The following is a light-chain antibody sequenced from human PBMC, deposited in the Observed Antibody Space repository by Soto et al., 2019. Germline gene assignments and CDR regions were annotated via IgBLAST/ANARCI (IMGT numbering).Light chain of an antibody. J-gene: IGKJ2*01. Sequence: DIQMTQSPSSLSASVGDRVTITCRASQSISTYLNWYQQKRGEAPNLLIYTASTLQSGVPSRFSGSGSGTDFTLTISSLRPEDFATYYCEQSYSTPPTFGRGTKLE. V-gene: IGKV1-39*01. CDR3: EQSYSTPPT. CDR2: TAS. CDR1: QSISTY.